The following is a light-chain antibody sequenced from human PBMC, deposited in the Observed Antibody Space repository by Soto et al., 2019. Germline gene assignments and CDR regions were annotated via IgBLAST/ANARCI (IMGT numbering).Light chain of an antibody. CDR2: KAS. CDR1: QGGYGW. Sequence: EIQMSHSPSTQSPSLCDRVTITCRASQGGYGWLAWYQQKPGQAPTLLIYKASTLKSGVPSRFSGSGSGTEFTLTISSLQPDDFATYYCQHYNSYSEAFGQGTKVDIK. J-gene: IGKJ1*01. V-gene: IGKV1-5*03. CDR3: QHYNSYSEA.